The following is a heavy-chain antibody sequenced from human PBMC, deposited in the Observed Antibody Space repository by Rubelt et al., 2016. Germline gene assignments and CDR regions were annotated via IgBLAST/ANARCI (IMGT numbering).Heavy chain of an antibody. D-gene: IGHD6-19*01. CDR2: IKQDGSEK. J-gene: IGHJ4*02. Sequence: GKGLEWVANIKQDGSEKYYVDSVKGRFTISRDNAKNTLYLQMNSLRAEDTAVYYCAKEDSSGWVDYWGQGTLVTVSS. V-gene: IGHV3-7*03. CDR3: AKEDSSGWVDY.